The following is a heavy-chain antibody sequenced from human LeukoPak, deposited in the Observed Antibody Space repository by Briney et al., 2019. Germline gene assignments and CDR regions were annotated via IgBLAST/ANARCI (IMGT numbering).Heavy chain of an antibody. CDR2: ISGSGGST. V-gene: IGHV3-23*01. J-gene: IGHJ4*02. CDR3: AWFSRGSWLKGLFDY. Sequence: PGGSLRLSCAASGFTFSSYAMSWVRQAPGKGLEWVSAISGSGGSTYYADSVKGRFTISRDNSKNTLYLQMNSLRAEDTAVYYCAWFSRGSWLKGLFDYWGQGTLVTVSS. D-gene: IGHD6-13*01. CDR1: GFTFSSYA.